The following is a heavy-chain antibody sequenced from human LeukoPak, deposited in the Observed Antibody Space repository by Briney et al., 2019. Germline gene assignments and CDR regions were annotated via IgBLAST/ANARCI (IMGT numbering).Heavy chain of an antibody. J-gene: IGHJ4*02. Sequence: SETLSLTCAVYGGSFSGYYWSWIRQPPGKGLEWIGYIYHSGSTYYNPSLKSRVTISVDRSKNQFSLKLSSVTAADTAVYYCATSKEDYGDYAVFDYWGQGTLVTVSS. CDR2: IYHSGST. CDR3: ATSKEDYGDYAVFDY. D-gene: IGHD4-17*01. CDR1: GGSFSGYY. V-gene: IGHV4-34*01.